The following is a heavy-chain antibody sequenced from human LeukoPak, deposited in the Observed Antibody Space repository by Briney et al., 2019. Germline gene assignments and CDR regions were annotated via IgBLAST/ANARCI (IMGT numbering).Heavy chain of an antibody. Sequence: SVTLSLTSAVYGGSFSGYYWIWIRQPPGKELEWRGEINHSGSTNYNPSLNSRTTISVDTSNNQFSLKLSSVTAAETAVYYCARGRGDIVVVVAATPNVGYYFDYWGQGTLVTVSS. CDR2: INHSGST. V-gene: IGHV4-34*01. CDR3: ARGRGDIVVVVAATPNVGYYFDY. D-gene: IGHD2-15*01. CDR1: GGSFSGYY. J-gene: IGHJ4*02.